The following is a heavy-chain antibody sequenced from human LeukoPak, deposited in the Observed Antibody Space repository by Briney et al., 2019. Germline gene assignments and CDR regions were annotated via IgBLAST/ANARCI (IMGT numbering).Heavy chain of an antibody. CDR2: IYYSGST. Sequence: SETLSLTCTVSGGSISSYYWSWIRQPPGKGLEWIGYIYYSGSTNYNPSLKSRVTISVDTSKNQFSLKLSSVTAADTAVYYCASSGYYGSGTLTFDIWGQGTMVTVSS. CDR1: GGSISSYY. D-gene: IGHD3-10*01. CDR3: ASSGYYGSGTLTFDI. V-gene: IGHV4-59*08. J-gene: IGHJ3*02.